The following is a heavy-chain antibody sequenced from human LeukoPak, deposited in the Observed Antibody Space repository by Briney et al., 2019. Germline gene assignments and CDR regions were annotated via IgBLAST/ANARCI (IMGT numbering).Heavy chain of an antibody. J-gene: IGHJ4*02. CDR2: INHSGST. Sequence: PSETLSLTPAVYGGSFSGYYWSWIRQPPGKGLEWIGEINHSGSTKYNPSLKSRDTISVDTSKNPFSLKLSSLTHPHTALYFRARDRGPCPVVTATYFDYWGQATLVTVSS. CDR3: ARDRGPCPVVTATYFDY. V-gene: IGHV4-34*01. CDR1: GGSFSGYY. D-gene: IGHD2-21*02.